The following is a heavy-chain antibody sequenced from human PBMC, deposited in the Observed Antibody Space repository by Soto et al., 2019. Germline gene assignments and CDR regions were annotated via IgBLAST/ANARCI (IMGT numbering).Heavy chain of an antibody. CDR3: ARAGTYGGGSNWFDP. CDR1: GYTFTGYY. CDR2: INPNSGGT. Sequence: QVQLVQSGAEVKKPGASVKVSCKASGYTFTGYYMHWVRQAPGQGLEWMGWINPNSGGTNYAQKFQGWVTMTRDTSISTAYMELSRLRSDDTAVYYCARAGTYGGGSNWFDPWGQGTLVTVSS. D-gene: IGHD1-1*01. V-gene: IGHV1-2*04. J-gene: IGHJ5*02.